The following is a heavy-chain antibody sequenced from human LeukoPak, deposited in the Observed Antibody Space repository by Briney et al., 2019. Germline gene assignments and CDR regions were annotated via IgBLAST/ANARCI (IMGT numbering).Heavy chain of an antibody. V-gene: IGHV3-7*04. J-gene: IGHJ3*01. CDR1: GFTFSTYR. Sequence: GALRLSCAASGFTFSTYRMSWVRQAPGKGLEWVANIKQDGSEKHYVDSVKGRFTISRDNAKNSLYLQMSSLRAEDTAVYYCTRVLLGMSAFDLWGQGTMVSVSS. D-gene: IGHD3-9*01. CDR3: TRVLLGMSAFDL. CDR2: IKQDGSEK.